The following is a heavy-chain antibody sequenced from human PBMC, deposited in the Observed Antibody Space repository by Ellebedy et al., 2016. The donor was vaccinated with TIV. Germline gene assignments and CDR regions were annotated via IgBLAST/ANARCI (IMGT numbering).Heavy chain of an antibody. Sequence: GESLKISXKGSGYSFTSYWIGWVRQMPGKGLEWMGIIYPGDSDTRYSPSFQGQVTISADKSISTAYLQWSSLKASDTAMYYCARLRAETIDGVRYFDWLPNLSRYYYYMDVWGKGTTVTVSS. V-gene: IGHV5-51*01. J-gene: IGHJ6*03. D-gene: IGHD3-9*01. CDR1: GYSFTSYW. CDR3: ARLRAETIDGVRYFDWLPNLSRYYYYMDV. CDR2: IYPGDSDT.